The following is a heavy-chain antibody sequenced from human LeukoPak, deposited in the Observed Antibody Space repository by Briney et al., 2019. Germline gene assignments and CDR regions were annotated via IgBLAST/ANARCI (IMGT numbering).Heavy chain of an antibody. V-gene: IGHV4-4*07. CDR1: GGSISSFF. CDR2: IHSSGST. D-gene: IGHD3-10*01. CDR3: ARDWVAGINWFDP. Sequence: PSETLSLTCTVSGGSISSFFWSWIRQPAGKGLEWIGRIHSSGSTIFNSSLKSRVTMSVDTSKNQFSLNLTSVTAADTAVYYCARDWVAGINWFDPWGQGIPVTVSS. J-gene: IGHJ5*02.